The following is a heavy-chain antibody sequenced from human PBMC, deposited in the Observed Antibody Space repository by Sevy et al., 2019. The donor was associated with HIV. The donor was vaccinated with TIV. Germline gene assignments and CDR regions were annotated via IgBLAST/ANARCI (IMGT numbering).Heavy chain of an antibody. J-gene: IGHJ5*02. D-gene: IGHD1-7*01. CDR3: TRPGITGTTRWFDP. V-gene: IGHV3-73*01. CDR2: IRSKANSYAT. Sequence: GGSLRLSCAASGFTFSGSAMHWVRQASGKGLEWVGRIRSKANSYATAYAASVKGRFTISRDDSKNTAYLQMNSLKTEDTAVYDCTRPGITGTTRWFDPWGQGTLVTVSS. CDR1: GFTFSGSA.